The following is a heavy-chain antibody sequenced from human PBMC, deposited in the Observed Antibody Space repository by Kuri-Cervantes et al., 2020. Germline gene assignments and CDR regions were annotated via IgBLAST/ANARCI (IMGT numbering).Heavy chain of an antibody. J-gene: IGHJ4*02. Sequence: SCAVSGGSISSSNWWSWVRQPPGKGLEWIGEIYYSGSTYYNPSLKSRVTISVDTSKNQFSLKLSSVTAADTAVYYCARLGITGTAGLFDYWGQGTLVTVSS. CDR1: GGSISSSNW. CDR2: IYYSGST. CDR3: ARLGITGTAGLFDY. D-gene: IGHD1-20*01. V-gene: IGHV4-4*02.